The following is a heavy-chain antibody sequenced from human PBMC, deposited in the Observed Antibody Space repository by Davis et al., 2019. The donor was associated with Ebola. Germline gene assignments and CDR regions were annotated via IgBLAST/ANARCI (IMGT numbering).Heavy chain of an antibody. D-gene: IGHD2-15*01. J-gene: IGHJ5*02. V-gene: IGHV3-11*01. Sequence: GGSLRLSCAASGFTFSDYYMSWIRQAPGKGLEWVSYISSSGSTIYYADSVKGRFTISRDNANNSLYLQMNSLRAEDTAVYYCARVMGGCSGGSCYVWFDPWGQGTLVTVSS. CDR1: GFTFSDYY. CDR2: ISSSGSTI. CDR3: ARVMGGCSGGSCYVWFDP.